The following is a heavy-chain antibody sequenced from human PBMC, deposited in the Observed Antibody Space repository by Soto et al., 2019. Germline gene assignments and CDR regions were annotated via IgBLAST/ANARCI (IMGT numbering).Heavy chain of an antibody. CDR1: GGSISSDNLY. CDR2: ISYSGNT. V-gene: IGHV4-31*03. CDR3: ARRNENYYYYGMDV. D-gene: IGHD1-1*01. Sequence: KSSETLSLTCTVSGGSISSDNLYWSWIRQHPGKGLEWIGYISYSGNTYYNPSLKSRVTISVDTSKNQFSLNLTSVTAADTAVYYCARRNENYYYYGMDVWGQGTTVTVSS. J-gene: IGHJ6*02.